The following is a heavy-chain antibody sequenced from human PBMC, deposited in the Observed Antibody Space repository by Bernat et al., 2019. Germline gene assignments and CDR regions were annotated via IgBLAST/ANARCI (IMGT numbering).Heavy chain of an antibody. Sequence: QVQLVQSGAEVKKPGSSVKVSCKASGGTFNNYAINWVRQAPGQGLEWMGGIIPLFGSPNSAQKFQGRVTITADKSTSTAYMALSSLRSDDTAAYYCARGSSDCSSSSCPYDYWGQGTLVTVSS. V-gene: IGHV1-69*06. D-gene: IGHD2-2*01. CDR3: ARGSSDCSSSSCPYDY. J-gene: IGHJ4*02. CDR2: IIPLFGSP. CDR1: GGTFNNYA.